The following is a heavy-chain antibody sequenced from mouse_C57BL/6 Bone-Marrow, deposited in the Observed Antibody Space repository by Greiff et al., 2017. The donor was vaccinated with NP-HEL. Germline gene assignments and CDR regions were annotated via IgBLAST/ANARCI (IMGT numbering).Heavy chain of an antibody. D-gene: IGHD2-12*01. Sequence: QVQLKESGPELVKPGASVKISCKASGYTFTDYYINWVKQRPGQGLEWIGWIFPGSGSTYYNEKFKGKATLTVDKSSSTPYMLLSSLTSEDSAVYFCARGSYPWYFDVWGTGTTVTVSS. J-gene: IGHJ1*03. V-gene: IGHV1-75*01. CDR2: IFPGSGST. CDR3: ARGSYPWYFDV. CDR1: GYTFTDYY.